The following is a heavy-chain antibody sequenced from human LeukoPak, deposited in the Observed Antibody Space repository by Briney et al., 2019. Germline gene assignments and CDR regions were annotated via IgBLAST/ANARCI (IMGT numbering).Heavy chain of an antibody. CDR1: GGSISSSSYY. J-gene: IGHJ4*02. CDR3: ACGDSSVYYFDY. CDR2: IYYSGST. D-gene: IGHD3-22*01. V-gene: IGHV4-39*07. Sequence: SETLSLTCTVSGGSISSSSYYWGWIRRPPGKGLEWIGSIYYSGSTYYNPSLKSRVTISVDTSKNQFSLKLSSVTAADTAVYCCACGDSSVYYFDYWGQGTLVTVSS.